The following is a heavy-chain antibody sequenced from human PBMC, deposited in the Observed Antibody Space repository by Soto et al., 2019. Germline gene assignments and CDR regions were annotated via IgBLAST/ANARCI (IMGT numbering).Heavy chain of an antibody. J-gene: IGHJ2*01. CDR1: GYSFASYW. D-gene: IGHD1-7*01. CDR3: ARHRAWNSYFDL. V-gene: IGHV5-10-1*01. CDR2: IDPSDSYT. Sequence: GESLKISCKASGYSFASYWISWVRQMPGKGLEWMGRIDPSDSYTNYSPSFQGHVTISADKSISTAYLQWSSLKASDAAIYYCARHRAWNSYFDLWGRGTLVTVSS.